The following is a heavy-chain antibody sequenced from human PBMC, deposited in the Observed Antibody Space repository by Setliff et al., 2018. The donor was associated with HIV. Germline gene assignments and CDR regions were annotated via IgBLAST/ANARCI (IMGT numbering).Heavy chain of an antibody. CDR2: LIPVLGEP. D-gene: IGHD3-10*01. J-gene: IGHJ4*02. Sequence: SVKVSCKASGHTPRHYGINWIRQAPGQGLEWVGSLIPVLGEPHYAPRFQGRVTITADDSTNTAYLELSNLRFDDTATYYCARGVLYGLSEYWGTGSLVTVLL. CDR1: GHTPRHYG. CDR3: ARGVLYGLSEY. V-gene: IGHV1-69*11.